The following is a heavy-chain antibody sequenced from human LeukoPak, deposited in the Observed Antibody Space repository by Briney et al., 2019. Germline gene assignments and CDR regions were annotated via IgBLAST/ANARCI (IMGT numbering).Heavy chain of an antibody. CDR3: AEILSVTTQQKTCSPP. V-gene: IGHV4-34*01. J-gene: IGHJ5*02. CDR1: GGSFSGYY. Sequence: SETLSLTCAVYGGSFSGYYWTWIRQPPGKGLEWIGEINHSGSTNYNPSLKSRVTISVDTSKNQFSLKLSSVTAADTAVYYCAEILSVTTQQKTCSPPWAKEPLATAPS. CDR2: INHSGST. D-gene: IGHD4-11*01.